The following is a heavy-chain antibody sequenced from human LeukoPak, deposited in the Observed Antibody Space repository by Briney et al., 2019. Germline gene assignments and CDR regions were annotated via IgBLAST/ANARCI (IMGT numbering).Heavy chain of an antibody. CDR2: ISSSSSYT. V-gene: IGHV3-11*06. CDR3: ARDLSGSYSFDY. J-gene: IGHJ4*02. Sequence: KPGGSLRLSCAASGFTFSDYYMSWIRQAPGKGLEWVSNISSSSSYTNYADSVKGRFTISRDNAKNSLYLQMNSLRAEDTAVYYCARDLSGSYSFDYWGQGTLVTVSS. CDR1: GFTFSDYY. D-gene: IGHD1-26*01.